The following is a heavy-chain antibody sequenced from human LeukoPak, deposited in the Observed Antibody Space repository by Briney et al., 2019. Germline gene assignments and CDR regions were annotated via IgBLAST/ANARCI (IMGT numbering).Heavy chain of an antibody. CDR1: GGSISSSSYY. CDR2: IYYSGST. D-gene: IGHD3-22*01. CDR3: ARVTGYMIEDYFDY. Sequence: SETLSLTCTVSGGSISSSSYYWGWIRQPPGKGLEWIGSIYYSGSTYYNPSLKSRVTISVDTSKNQFSLRLSSVAAADTAVYYCARVTGYMIEDYFDYWGQGTLVTVSS. J-gene: IGHJ4*02. V-gene: IGHV4-39*07.